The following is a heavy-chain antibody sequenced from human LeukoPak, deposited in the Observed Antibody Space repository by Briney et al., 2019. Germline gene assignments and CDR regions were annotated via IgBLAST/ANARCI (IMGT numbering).Heavy chain of an antibody. CDR3: ARRWPHSSGYYLFDY. V-gene: IGHV1-69*05. CDR1: GGTFSSHG. Sequence: SVKVSCKASGGTFSSHGLSWVRQAPGQGLELMGGIIPIFGTTNYAQNFQGRVTITMDESTSTAYMELSSLRPDDTAVYYCARRWPHSSGYYLFDYWGQGTLVTVSS. D-gene: IGHD3-22*01. CDR2: IIPIFGTT. J-gene: IGHJ4*02.